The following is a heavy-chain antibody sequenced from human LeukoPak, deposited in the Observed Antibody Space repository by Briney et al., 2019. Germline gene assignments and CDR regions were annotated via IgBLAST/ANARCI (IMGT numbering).Heavy chain of an antibody. CDR1: GFTFNTYN. Sequence: GGSLRLTCAASGFTFNTYNMNWVRQTPSKGLEWISYISSSSGAIYYADSVKGRFTISRGNAKNSLYLQMNSLRDEDTAVYYCARDPPAPFVYGGTYPPDAFDIWGQGAMVTVSS. CDR2: ISSSSGAI. D-gene: IGHD1-26*01. V-gene: IGHV3-48*02. CDR3: ARDPPAPFVYGGTYPPDAFDI. J-gene: IGHJ3*02.